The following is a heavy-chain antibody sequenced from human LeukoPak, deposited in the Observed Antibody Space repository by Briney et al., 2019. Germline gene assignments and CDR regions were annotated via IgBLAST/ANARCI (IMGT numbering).Heavy chain of an antibody. CDR2: IIPIFGTA. Sequence: ASVKVSCKASGGTFSSYAISWVRQAPGQGLEGMGGIIPIFGTANYAQKFQGRVTITADESTSTAYMELSSLRSEDTAVYYCARDVRYYGSGRQGYFQHWGQGTLVTVSS. CDR3: ARDVRYYGSGRQGYFQH. CDR1: GGTFSSYA. V-gene: IGHV1-69*13. D-gene: IGHD3-10*01. J-gene: IGHJ1*01.